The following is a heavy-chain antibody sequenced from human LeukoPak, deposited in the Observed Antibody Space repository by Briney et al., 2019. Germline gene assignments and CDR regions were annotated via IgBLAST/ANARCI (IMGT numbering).Heavy chain of an antibody. CDR3: AKDLIGYSYGAFDY. J-gene: IGHJ4*02. CDR1: GFTFSSYA. Sequence: GGSLRHSCAASGFTFSSYAMSWVRQAPGKGLEWVSAISGRGGSTYYADSVKGRFTISRDNSKNTLYLQMNSLRAGDTAVYYCAKDLIGYSYGAFDYWGQGTLVTVSS. CDR2: ISGRGGST. V-gene: IGHV3-23*01. D-gene: IGHD5-18*01.